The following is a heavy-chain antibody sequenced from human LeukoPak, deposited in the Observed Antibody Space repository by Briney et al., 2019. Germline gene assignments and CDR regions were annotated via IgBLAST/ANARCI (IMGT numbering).Heavy chain of an antibody. CDR3: ATGYTSGTRIDH. Sequence: GGSLRLSCAASGFTFSAFSMNWVRQAPGKGLEWVSAISSSSSDIYYTDSVKGRFTISRDNANNFLYLQVSSLRAEDTAVYYCATGYTSGTRIDHWGQGTLVSVSS. V-gene: IGHV3-21*01. CDR2: ISSSSSDI. J-gene: IGHJ4*02. D-gene: IGHD6-19*01. CDR1: GFTFSAFS.